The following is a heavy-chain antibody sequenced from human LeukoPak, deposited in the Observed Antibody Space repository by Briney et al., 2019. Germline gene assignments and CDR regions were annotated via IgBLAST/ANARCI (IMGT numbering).Heavy chain of an antibody. CDR1: GFTFSSYS. J-gene: IGHJ4*02. V-gene: IGHV3-21*01. CDR2: ISSSSSYI. D-gene: IGHD3-9*01. CDR3: ARDRYDILTAPYYFDY. Sequence: GGSLRLSCAASGFTFSSYSMNWVRQAPGKGLEWVSSISSSSSYIYYADSVKGRFTISRDNAKNSLYLQMNSLRAEDTAVYYCARDRYDILTAPYYFDYWGQGTLVTVSS.